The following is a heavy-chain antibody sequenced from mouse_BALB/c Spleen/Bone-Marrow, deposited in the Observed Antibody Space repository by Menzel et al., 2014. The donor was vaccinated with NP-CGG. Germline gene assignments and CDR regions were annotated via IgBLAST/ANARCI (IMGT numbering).Heavy chain of an antibody. CDR2: INPSNGGT. V-gene: IGHV1S81*02. J-gene: IGHJ2*01. Sequence: QVQLQHPGAELVKPGASVKLSCKASGYTFTSYYMYWVKRRPGQGLEWVGEINPSNGGTNFNEKFKSRATLTVDKSSSTAYMQLSSLTSEDSAVYYCTRGRTWDFDYWGQGTTLTVSS. CDR1: GYTFTSYY. CDR3: TRGRTWDFDY. D-gene: IGHD4-1*01.